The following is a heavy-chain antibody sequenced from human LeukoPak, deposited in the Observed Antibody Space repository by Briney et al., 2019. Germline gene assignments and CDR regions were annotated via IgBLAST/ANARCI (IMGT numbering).Heavy chain of an antibody. V-gene: IGHV3-74*01. J-gene: IGHJ6*03. Sequence: PGGSLRLSCPPSGFTFSGYWMYWVRQAPGKGRVWVSRINSDGSSTSYSDSVKGRFTISRDNAKNTLYLQMNSLRAEHTAVYYRAREGREWSLHGYYYSYMDVWGKGTTVTVSS. CDR2: INSDGSST. D-gene: IGHD3-3*01. CDR3: AREGREWSLHGYYYSYMDV. CDR1: GFTFSGYW.